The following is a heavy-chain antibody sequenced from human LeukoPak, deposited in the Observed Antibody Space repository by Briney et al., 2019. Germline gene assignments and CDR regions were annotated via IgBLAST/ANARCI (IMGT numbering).Heavy chain of an antibody. CDR1: GYTFTSYG. D-gene: IGHD2-8*01. V-gene: IGHV1-18*01. CDR2: ISAYNGNT. CDR3: ARDGHCTNGVCHYNGMDV. Sequence: ASVKGSCKASGYTFTSYGISWVRQAPGQRLEWMGWISAYNGNTNYAQKLQGRVTMTTDTSTSTAYMELRSLRSDDTAVYYCARDGHCTNGVCHYNGMDVWGQGTTVTVSS. J-gene: IGHJ6*02.